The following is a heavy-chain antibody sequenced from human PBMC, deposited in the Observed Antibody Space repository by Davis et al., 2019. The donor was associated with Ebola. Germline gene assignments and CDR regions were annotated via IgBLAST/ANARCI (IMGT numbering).Heavy chain of an antibody. Sequence: ASVKVSCKASGYTFTSYGISWVRQAPGQGLEWMGWISAYNGNTNYAQKLQGRVTMTTDTSTSTAYMELRSLRSDDTAVYYCARDRSAPWYDYVWGSYPQGLDYWGQGTLVTVSS. CDR2: ISAYNGNT. D-gene: IGHD3-16*02. CDR1: GYTFTSYG. CDR3: ARDRSAPWYDYVWGSYPQGLDY. J-gene: IGHJ4*02. V-gene: IGHV1-18*01.